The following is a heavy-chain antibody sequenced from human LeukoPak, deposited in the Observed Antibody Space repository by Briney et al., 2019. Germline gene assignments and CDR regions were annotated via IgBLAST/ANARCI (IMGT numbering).Heavy chain of an antibody. Sequence: PGGSLRPSCAASGFTFNTYAMSWVRQAPGKGLEWVSTISGSGASTYVADSVKGRFTVSRDNSENTLFLQMNSLTGEDTAVYYCAKEGLELEFDCWGQGTLVTVSS. CDR2: ISGSGAST. D-gene: IGHD3-3*01. CDR3: AKEGLELEFDC. V-gene: IGHV3-23*01. J-gene: IGHJ4*02. CDR1: GFTFNTYA.